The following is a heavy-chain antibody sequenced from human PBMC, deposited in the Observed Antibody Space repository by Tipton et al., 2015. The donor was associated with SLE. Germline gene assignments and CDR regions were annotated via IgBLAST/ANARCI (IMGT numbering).Heavy chain of an antibody. CDR3: ARGSENDAYGDHYYYYGMDV. CDR2: IYTSGST. CDR1: GGSISSYY. V-gene: IGHV4-4*07. Sequence: TLSLTCTVSGGSISSYYWSWIRQPAGKGLEWIGRIYTSGSTNYNPSLKSRVTISVDTSKNQFSLKLSSVTAADTAVYYCARGSENDAYGDHYYYYGMDVWGQGTTVTVSS. J-gene: IGHJ6*02. D-gene: IGHD4-17*01.